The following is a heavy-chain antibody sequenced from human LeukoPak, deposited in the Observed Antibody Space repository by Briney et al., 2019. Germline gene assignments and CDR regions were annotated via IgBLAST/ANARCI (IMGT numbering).Heavy chain of an antibody. CDR2: IYYSGST. CDR1: GGSISSYY. CDR3: ARGEVAPTDY. Sequence: PETLSLTCTVSGGSISSYYWSWIRQPPGKGLEWIGYIYYSGSTNYNPSLKSRVTISVDTSKNQFSLKLSSVTAADTAVYYCARGEVAPTDYWGQGTLVTVSS. V-gene: IGHV4-59*01. D-gene: IGHD2-15*01. J-gene: IGHJ4*02.